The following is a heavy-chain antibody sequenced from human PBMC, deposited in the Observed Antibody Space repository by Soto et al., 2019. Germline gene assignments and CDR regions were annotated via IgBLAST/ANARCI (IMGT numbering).Heavy chain of an antibody. CDR1: GYSFTGYF. D-gene: IGHD2-15*01. CDR3: ARGRQPRRQCNGGSCYSNFDY. J-gene: IGHJ4*02. V-gene: IGHV1-2*02. CDR2: IHPNSGGR. Sequence: QVQLVQSGAEVKKPGASVKVSCKGSGYSFTGYFMHWVRQAPGQGLEWMGWIHPNSGGRNFAQKFQGRVTMTRDTSISTAYMELSGLTSDDTAFYYCARGRQPRRQCNGGSCYSNFDYWGQGTLVTVSS.